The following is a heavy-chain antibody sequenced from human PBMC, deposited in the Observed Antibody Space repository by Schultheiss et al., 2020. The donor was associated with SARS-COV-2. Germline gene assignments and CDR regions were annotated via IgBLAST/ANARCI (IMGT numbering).Heavy chain of an antibody. D-gene: IGHD3-9*01. Sequence: GESLKISCKASGYTFTSYGISWVRQAPGQGLEWMGWISAYNGNTNYAQKLQGRVTMTTDTSTSTAYMELRSLRSDDTAVYYCARDHSDILNYNWFDPWGQGTLVTVSS. CDR1: GYTFTSYG. CDR3: ARDHSDILNYNWFDP. J-gene: IGHJ5*02. CDR2: ISAYNGNT. V-gene: IGHV1-18*01.